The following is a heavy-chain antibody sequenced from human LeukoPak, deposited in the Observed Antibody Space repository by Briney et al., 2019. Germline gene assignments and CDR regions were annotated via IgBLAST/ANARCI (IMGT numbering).Heavy chain of an antibody. CDR1: GGSISSYY. J-gene: IGHJ3*02. V-gene: IGHV4-59*01. D-gene: IGHD6-13*01. Sequence: SETLSLTCTVSGGSISSYYWSWIRQPPGKGLEWIGYIYYSGSTNYNPSLKSRVTISVDTSKNQFSLKLSSVTAADTAIFYCARAGEGGKNGYDDAFDIWGHGTMVTVSS. CDR2: IYYSGST. CDR3: ARAGEGGKNGYDDAFDI.